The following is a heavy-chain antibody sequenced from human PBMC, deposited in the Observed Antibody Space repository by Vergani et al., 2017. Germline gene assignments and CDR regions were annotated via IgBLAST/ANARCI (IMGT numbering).Heavy chain of an antibody. J-gene: IGHJ4*02. CDR1: GFTFSSYA. V-gene: IGHV1-69*01. D-gene: IGHD2-15*01. CDR3: ARASGGSYLGDY. CDR2: IIPIFGTA. Sequence: VQLVESGGGLVQPGGSLRLSCAASGFTFSSYAISWVRQAPGQGLEWMGGIIPIFGTANYAQKFQGRVTITADESTSTAYMELSSLRSEDTAVYYCARASGGSYLGDYWGQGTLVTVSS.